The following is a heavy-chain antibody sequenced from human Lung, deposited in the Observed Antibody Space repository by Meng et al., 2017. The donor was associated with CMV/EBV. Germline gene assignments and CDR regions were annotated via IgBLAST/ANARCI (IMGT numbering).Heavy chain of an antibody. J-gene: IGHJ4*02. CDR3: ATYYYGSGSHGGD. Sequence: CKASGGTFSSYAISWVRQAPGQGLEWMGGIIPIFGTANYAQKFQGRVTITTDESTSTAYMELSSLRSEDTAVYYCATYYYGSGSHGGDWGQGTWSPSPQ. CDR2: IIPIFGTA. V-gene: IGHV1-69*05. D-gene: IGHD3-10*01. CDR1: GGTFSSYA.